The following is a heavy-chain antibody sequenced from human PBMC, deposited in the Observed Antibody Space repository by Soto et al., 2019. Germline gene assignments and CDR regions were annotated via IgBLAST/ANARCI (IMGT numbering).Heavy chain of an antibody. CDR3: ARAKYSGSALYPFDY. J-gene: IGHJ4*02. CDR1: GFTFSSYS. V-gene: IGHV3-48*02. D-gene: IGHD1-26*01. Sequence: PGGSLRLSCAASGFTFSSYSMNWVRQAPGKGLEWVSYISSSSSTIYYADSVKGRFTISRDNAKNSLYLQMNSLRDEDTAVYYCARAKYSGSALYPFDYWGQGTLVTVSS. CDR2: ISSSSSTI.